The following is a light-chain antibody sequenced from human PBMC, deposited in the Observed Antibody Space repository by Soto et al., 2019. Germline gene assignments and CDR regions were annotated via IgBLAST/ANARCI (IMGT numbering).Light chain of an antibody. CDR2: G. V-gene: IGLV1-40*01. J-gene: IGLJ3*02. CDR1: SSNLGAGYD. CDR3: QSYDSSLSRRWV. Sequence: QSVLTQPPSVSGAPGQRVTISCTGSSSNLGAGYDVHWYQQLPGTAPKLLVAGNRPSGVPDRFSVSKSGASASLAITGLQAEDEADYYCQSYDSSLSRRWVFGGGTKLTVL.